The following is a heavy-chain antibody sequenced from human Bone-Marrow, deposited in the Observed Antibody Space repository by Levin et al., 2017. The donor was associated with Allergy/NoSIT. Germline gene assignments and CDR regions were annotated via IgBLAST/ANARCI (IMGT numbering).Heavy chain of an antibody. Sequence: SQTLSLTCDVSGDSISSGHWWSWVRQAPGKGLEWIGEVFHRGTTNSNPSLKSRVTMYVDKSNNQFSLNLKSVTAADTAVYYCARDQGYRSGWLGGFYFDYWGQGIPVTVSS. CDR1: GDSISSGHW. CDR2: VFHRGTT. V-gene: IGHV4-4*02. D-gene: IGHD6-19*01. J-gene: IGHJ4*02. CDR3: ARDQGYRSGWLGGFYFDY.